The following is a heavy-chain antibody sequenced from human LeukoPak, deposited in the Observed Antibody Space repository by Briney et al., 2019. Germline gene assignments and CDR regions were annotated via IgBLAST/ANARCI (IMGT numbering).Heavy chain of an antibody. V-gene: IGHV4-39*01. CDR2: IYYSGRT. D-gene: IGHD3-3*01. CDR3: ATTDPASAPFFHYFYYMDV. Sequence: SETLSLTCTVSGGSITSPHYYWGWIRQPPGKGLEWIGSIYYSGRTYYNPSLQSRVTIATDAAKFQFSLKLSSVTAADTAVYYCATTDPASAPFFHYFYYMDVWGKGTTVTVSS. J-gene: IGHJ6*03. CDR1: GGSITSPHYY.